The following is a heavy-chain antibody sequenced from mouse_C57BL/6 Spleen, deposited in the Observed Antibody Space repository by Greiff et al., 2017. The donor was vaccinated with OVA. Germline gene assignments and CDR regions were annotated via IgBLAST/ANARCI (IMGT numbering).Heavy chain of an antibody. CDR2: IDPSDSET. Sequence: QVQLQQPGAELVRPGSSVKLSCKASGYTFTSYWMHWVQQRPIQGLEWIGNIDPSDSETHYNQKFKDKATLTVDKSSSTAYMQLSSLTSEDSAVYYCARYGTYGSRGYYFDYWGQGTTLTVSS. J-gene: IGHJ2*01. D-gene: IGHD1-1*01. V-gene: IGHV1-52*01. CDR1: GYTFTSYW. CDR3: ARYGTYGSRGYYFDY.